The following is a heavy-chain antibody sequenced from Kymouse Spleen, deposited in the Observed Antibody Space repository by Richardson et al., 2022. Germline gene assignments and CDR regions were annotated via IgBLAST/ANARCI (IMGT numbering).Heavy chain of an antibody. V-gene: IGHV4-39*01. D-gene: IGHD3-10*01. CDR2: IYYSGST. Sequence: QLQLQESGPGLVKPSETLSLTCTVSGGSISSSSYYWGWIRQPPGKGLEWIGSIYYSGSTYYNPSLKSRVTISVDTSKNQFSLKLSSVTAADTAVYYCARLNYYGSGSYLFDYWGQGTLVTVSS. CDR3: ARLNYYGSGSYLFDY. J-gene: IGHJ4*02. CDR1: GGSISSSSYY.